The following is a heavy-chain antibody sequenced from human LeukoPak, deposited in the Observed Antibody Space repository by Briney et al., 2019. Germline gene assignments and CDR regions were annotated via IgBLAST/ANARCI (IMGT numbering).Heavy chain of an antibody. CDR3: AKDVGSWLDY. V-gene: IGHV3-30*18. Sequence: GGSLRLSCAASGFTFSSYGMHWDRQAPGKGLEWVAVISYDGSNKYYADSVKGRFTISRDNSKNTLYLQMNSLRAEDTAVYYCAKDVGSWLDYWGQGTLVTVSS. CDR2: ISYDGSNK. D-gene: IGHD6-13*01. CDR1: GFTFSSYG. J-gene: IGHJ4*02.